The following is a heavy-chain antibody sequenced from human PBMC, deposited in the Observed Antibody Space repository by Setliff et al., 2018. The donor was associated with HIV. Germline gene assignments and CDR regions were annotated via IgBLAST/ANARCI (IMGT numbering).Heavy chain of an antibody. V-gene: IGHV4-59*12. CDR1: GGSISSYY. J-gene: IGHJ4*02. D-gene: IGHD2-21*01. CDR3: ARASRWGSIPFDY. Sequence: PSETLSLTCTVSGGSISSYYWSWIRQPPGKGLEWIGYNYNRGSTSSNPSLRSRVTISIDTSKNQFSLKLNSVTAADTAVYFCARASRWGSIPFDYWGQGTLVTVSS. CDR2: NYNRGST.